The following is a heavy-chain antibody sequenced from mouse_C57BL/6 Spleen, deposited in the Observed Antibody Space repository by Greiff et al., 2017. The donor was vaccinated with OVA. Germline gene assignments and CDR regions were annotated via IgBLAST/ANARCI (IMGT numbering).Heavy chain of an antibody. D-gene: IGHD1-3*01. J-gene: IGHJ2*01. Sequence: VQLQQSGPELVKPGASVKISCKASGYSFTGYYMNWVKQSPEKSLEWIGEINPSTGGTTYNPKFKAKATLTVDKSSSTAYMQLKSLTSEDSAVYYRARGVGNYFDDWGQGTTLTVSS. CDR1: GYSFTGYY. V-gene: IGHV1-42*01. CDR3: ARGVGNYFDD. CDR2: INPSTGGT.